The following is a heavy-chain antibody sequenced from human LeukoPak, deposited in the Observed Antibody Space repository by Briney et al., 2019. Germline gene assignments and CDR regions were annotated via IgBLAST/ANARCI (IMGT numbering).Heavy chain of an antibody. V-gene: IGHV4-59*08. CDR1: GGSISSYY. CDR3: ARHAPDTARWWYFDY. J-gene: IGHJ4*02. Sequence: SETLSLTCTVSGGSISSYYWSWIRQPPGKGLEWIGYIYYSGSTNYNPSLKSRVTISVDTSKNQFSLKLSSVTAADTAVYYCARHAPDTARWWYFDYWGQGTLVTVSS. CDR2: IYYSGST. D-gene: IGHD5-18*01.